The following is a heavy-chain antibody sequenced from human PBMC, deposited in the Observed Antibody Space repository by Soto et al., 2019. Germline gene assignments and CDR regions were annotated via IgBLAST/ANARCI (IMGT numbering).Heavy chain of an antibody. CDR3: VRVANGGLFDH. D-gene: IGHD2-15*01. CDR2: IYYSGST. CDR1: GGSMTRSGYY. V-gene: IGHV4-61*08. J-gene: IGHJ4*02. Sequence: SETLSLTCTVAGGSMTRSGYYWSWIRQPPGKGLEWIGYIYYSGSTNYNPSLRGRVTMSVDTSNNQFSLKLSSVTAADTAVYYCVRVANGGLFDHWGPGNMVTVSS.